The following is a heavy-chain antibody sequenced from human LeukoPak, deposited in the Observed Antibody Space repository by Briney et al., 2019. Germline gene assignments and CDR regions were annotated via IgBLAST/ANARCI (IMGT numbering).Heavy chain of an antibody. CDR3: AKDYLYRSSSN. CDR1: GFTFSSYA. V-gene: IGHV3-23*01. Sequence: GGSLRLSCAASGFTFSSYATTWVRQAPGKGPEWVSAISGGGDSTYYADSVKGRFTISRDNSKNTLYLQMSSLRVEDAAVYYCAKDYLYRSSSNWGQGTLVTVSS. J-gene: IGHJ4*02. CDR2: ISGGGDST. D-gene: IGHD6-6*01.